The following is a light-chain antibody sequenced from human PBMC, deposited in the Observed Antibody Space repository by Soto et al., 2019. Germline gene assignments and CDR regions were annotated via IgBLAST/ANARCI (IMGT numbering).Light chain of an antibody. V-gene: IGKV1-27*01. CDR3: RKYNSAPWT. CDR1: QGISNF. J-gene: IGKJ1*01. Sequence: DIQMAQSPSSLFASVGDRVTITCRASQGISNFLAWHQQKPGKVPKLLIYAASTLQSGVPSLFSGSGAGTDLTLTLTSLRSEGCGNSYCRKYNSAPWTFGHGNPVEIQ. CDR2: AAS.